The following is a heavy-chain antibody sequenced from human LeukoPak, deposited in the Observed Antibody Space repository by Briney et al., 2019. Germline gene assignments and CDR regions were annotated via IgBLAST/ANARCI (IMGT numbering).Heavy chain of an antibody. J-gene: IGHJ4*02. V-gene: IGHV4-59*01. Sequence: SETLSLTCTVSGGSISSYSWSWIRQPPGKGLEWIGYIYYSGSTNYNPSLKSRVTISVDTSKNQFPLKLSSVTAADTAVYYCARTRNDYALDYWGQGTLVTVSS. CDR1: GGSISSYS. CDR2: IYYSGST. D-gene: IGHD4-17*01. CDR3: ARTRNDYALDY.